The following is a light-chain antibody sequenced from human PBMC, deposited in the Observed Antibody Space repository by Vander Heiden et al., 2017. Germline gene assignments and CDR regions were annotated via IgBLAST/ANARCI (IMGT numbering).Light chain of an antibody. V-gene: IGKV1-39*01. CDR3: QQSDSTPWT. J-gene: IGKJ1*01. CDR2: AAS. CDR1: QSISSY. Sequence: DIQMTQSPSSLSASVGDRVTITCRASQSISSYLNWFQQKPGKAPNLLIYAASILKSGVPSRFSGSGSGTDFTLTISRLQPEDFANYYCQQSDSTPWTFGQGTKVEI.